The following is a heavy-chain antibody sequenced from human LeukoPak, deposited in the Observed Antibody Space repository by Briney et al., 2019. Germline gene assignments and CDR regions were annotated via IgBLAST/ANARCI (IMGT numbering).Heavy chain of an antibody. V-gene: IGHV1-18*01. Sequence: ASVKVSCKASGYTFSSYGVSWVRQAPGQGLDWMGWISAYNGNTNYAQKFQGRVTMTTDTSTSTAYMELRSLRSDDTAVYYCARVLMSGGYSDYWGQGTLVTVSS. D-gene: IGHD1-26*01. J-gene: IGHJ4*02. CDR1: GYTFSSYG. CDR3: ARVLMSGGYSDY. CDR2: ISAYNGNT.